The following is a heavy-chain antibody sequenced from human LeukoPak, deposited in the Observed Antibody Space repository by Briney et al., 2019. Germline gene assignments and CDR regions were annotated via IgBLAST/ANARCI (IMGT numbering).Heavy chain of an antibody. CDR3: ASGEGSSWYWADYMDV. Sequence: SETLSLTCAVYGTSFIGFHWNWIRQSPTKGLEWIGEINHRGLTNYNPSLKSRVTISIDMSKNQFSLKLRSVTAADTGVYYCASGEGSSWYWADYMDVWGKGTTVTVSS. CDR2: INHRGLT. J-gene: IGHJ6*03. V-gene: IGHV4-34*01. CDR1: GTSFIGFH. D-gene: IGHD6-13*01.